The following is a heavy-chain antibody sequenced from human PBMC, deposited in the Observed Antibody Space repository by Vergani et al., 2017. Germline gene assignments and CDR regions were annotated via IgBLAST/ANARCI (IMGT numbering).Heavy chain of an antibody. CDR3: ARLRFREKDFDY. J-gene: IGHJ4*02. V-gene: IGHV4-38-2*02. CDR2: IFHSGST. CDR1: GYSLSSRYY. Sequence: QVQLQESGPGLVKPSETLSLTCTVSGYSLSSRYYWGWIRQPPGKGLEWIGNIFHSGSTYHNPSPGSRVTISVDTPKNQFSLRLRSVTAADTAVYYCARLRFREKDFDYWGQGTLVTVSS.